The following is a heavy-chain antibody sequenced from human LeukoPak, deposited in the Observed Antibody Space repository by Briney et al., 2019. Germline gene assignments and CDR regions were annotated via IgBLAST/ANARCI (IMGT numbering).Heavy chain of an antibody. D-gene: IGHD3-22*01. J-gene: IGHJ5*02. Sequence: PSETLSLTCAVSGYSISSGYYWGWIRQPPGKGLEWIGSIYHSGSTYYNPSLKSRVTISVDTSKNQFSLKLSSVTAADTAVYYCARAGYYEGWFDPWGQGTLVTVSS. CDR1: GYSISSGYY. CDR2: IYHSGST. V-gene: IGHV4-38-2*01. CDR3: ARAGYYEGWFDP.